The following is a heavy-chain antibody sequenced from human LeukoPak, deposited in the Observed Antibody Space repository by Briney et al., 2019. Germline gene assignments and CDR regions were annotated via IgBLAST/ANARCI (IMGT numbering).Heavy chain of an antibody. CDR2: IRYDGSKK. CDR1: GFTFSNYG. Sequence: GGSLRLSCEASGFTFSNYGMYWVRQAPGKGLEWVAYIRYDGSKKYYADSVKGRFTISRDNSKNTVYLQMNSLRAEDTAVYYCAKICGDCGDYGTFDYWGQGTLVTVSS. CDR3: AKICGDCGDYGTFDY. D-gene: IGHD4-17*01. J-gene: IGHJ4*02. V-gene: IGHV3-30*02.